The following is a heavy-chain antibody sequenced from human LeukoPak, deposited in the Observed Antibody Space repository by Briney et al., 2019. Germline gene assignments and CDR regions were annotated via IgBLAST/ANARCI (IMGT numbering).Heavy chain of an antibody. CDR2: ISYDGSNK. J-gene: IGHJ4*02. Sequence: GGSLRLSCAASGFTFSSYAMHWVRQAPGKGLEWVAVISYDGSNKYYADSVKGRFTISRDNSKNTLYLQMNSLRAEDTAVYYCARSGYSYGSYYFDYLGQGSLVTVCS. CDR1: GFTFSSYA. CDR3: ARSGYSYGSYYFDY. V-gene: IGHV3-30-3*01. D-gene: IGHD5-18*01.